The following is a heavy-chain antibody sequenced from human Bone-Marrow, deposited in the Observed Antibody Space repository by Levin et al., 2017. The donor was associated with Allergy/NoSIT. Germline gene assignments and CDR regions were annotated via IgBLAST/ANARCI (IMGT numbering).Heavy chain of an antibody. CDR3: ARGFDYVPHYFDY. Sequence: VASVKVSCKASGGIFRSYAISWVRQAPGQGLEWMGGIIAIFGTANYAQKFRGRITITADESTSTAYMELSSLRSEDTAVYYCARGFDYVPHYFDYWGQGTLVTVSS. D-gene: IGHD3-16*01. V-gene: IGHV1-69*13. CDR2: IIAIFGTA. J-gene: IGHJ4*02. CDR1: GGIFRSYA.